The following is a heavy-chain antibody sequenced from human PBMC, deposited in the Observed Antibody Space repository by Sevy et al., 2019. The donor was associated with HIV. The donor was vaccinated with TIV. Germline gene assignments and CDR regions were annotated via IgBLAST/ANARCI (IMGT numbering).Heavy chain of an antibody. CDR3: ARDSSHVETTSIKGFDP. D-gene: IGHD5-18*01. Sequence: SETLSLTCTVSGGSISSGSYFWSWIRQHPGKGLEWTGYIYDSGITYYNPSLKSAVTVSIEKSKTKLSLKLSSVTAANTAVYYGARDSSHVETTSIKGFDPWGQGTLVTVSS. V-gene: IGHV4-31*01. J-gene: IGHJ5*02. CDR1: GGSISSGSYF. CDR2: IYDSGIT.